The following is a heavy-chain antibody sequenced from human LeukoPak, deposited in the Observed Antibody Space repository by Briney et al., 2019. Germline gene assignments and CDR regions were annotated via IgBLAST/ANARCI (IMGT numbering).Heavy chain of an antibody. CDR3: ARVTQTDYDFDY. V-gene: IGHV1-69*05. Sequence: ASVKVSCKASGGTFSSYAISWVRQAPGQGLEWMGGIIPIFGTANYAQKLQGRATMTTDTSTSTAYMELRSLRSDDTAVYYCARVTQTDYDFDYWGQGTLVTVSS. J-gene: IGHJ4*02. D-gene: IGHD4-17*01. CDR2: IIPIFGTA. CDR1: GGTFSSYA.